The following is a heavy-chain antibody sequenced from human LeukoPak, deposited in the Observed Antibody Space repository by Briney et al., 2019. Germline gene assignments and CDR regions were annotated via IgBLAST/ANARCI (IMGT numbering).Heavy chain of an antibody. D-gene: IGHD3-22*01. Sequence: GSLRLSCAASGFTFSSYAMSWVRQAPGKGLEWVSAISGSGGSTYYTDSVKGRFTISRDNSKNTLYLQMNSLRAEDTAVYYCAKTPRYYDSSGYFDYWGQGTLVTVSS. V-gene: IGHV3-23*01. CDR2: ISGSGGST. CDR1: GFTFSSYA. CDR3: AKTPRYYDSSGYFDY. J-gene: IGHJ4*02.